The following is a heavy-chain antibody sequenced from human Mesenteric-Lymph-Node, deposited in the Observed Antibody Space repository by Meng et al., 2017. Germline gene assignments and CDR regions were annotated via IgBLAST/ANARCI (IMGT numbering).Heavy chain of an antibody. V-gene: IGHV4-31*03. Sequence: VHLQDSGPGLVQPSPPRFPTCTVSGGSISSGVYYWSWIRQHPGKGLEWIGEINHSGSTNYNPSLKSRVTISVDESKNQFSLRLSSVTAADTAVYYCARVGAYCGGDCYHPRWGQGTLVTVSS. CDR2: INHSGST. CDR3: ARVGAYCGGDCYHPR. CDR1: GGSISSGVYY. J-gene: IGHJ4*02. D-gene: IGHD2-21*02.